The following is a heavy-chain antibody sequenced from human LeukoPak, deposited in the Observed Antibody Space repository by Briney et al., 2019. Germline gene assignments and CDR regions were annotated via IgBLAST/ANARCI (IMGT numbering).Heavy chain of an antibody. CDR3: AILYFDWLLGYFDY. Sequence: ASVKVSCKASGYTFTGYYMHWVRQAPGQGLEWMGWINTNTGNPTYAQGFTGRFVFSLDTSVSTAYLQISSLKAEDTAVYYCAILYFDWLLGYFDYWGQGTLVTVSS. CDR2: INTNTGNP. CDR1: GYTFTGYY. J-gene: IGHJ4*02. V-gene: IGHV7-4-1*02. D-gene: IGHD3-9*01.